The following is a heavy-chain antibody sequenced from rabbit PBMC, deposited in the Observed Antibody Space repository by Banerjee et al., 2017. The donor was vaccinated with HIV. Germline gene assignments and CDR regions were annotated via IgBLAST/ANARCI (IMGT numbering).Heavy chain of an antibody. CDR3: ARVGVGWNFGL. Sequence: QSSEESGGELVKPEGSLTLTCTASGFSFSDKYVMCWVRQAPGKGLEWIGCINTSSGNTVYASWAKGRFTISKTSSTTVTLQMTSLTAADTATYFCARVGVGWNFGLWVPGTLVTVS. V-gene: IGHV1S40*01. CDR1: GFSFSDKYV. J-gene: IGHJ4*01. CDR2: INTSSGNT. D-gene: IGHD1-1*01.